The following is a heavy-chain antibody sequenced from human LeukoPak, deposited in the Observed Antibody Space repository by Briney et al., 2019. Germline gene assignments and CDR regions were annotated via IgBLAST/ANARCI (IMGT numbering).Heavy chain of an antibody. CDR1: GGSISSYY. J-gene: IGHJ3*02. D-gene: IGHD5-18*01. Sequence: SETLSLTCTVSGGSISSYYWSWIRQPAGKGLEWIGRIYTSGSTNYNPSLKSRVTISVDTSKNQFSLKLSSVTAADTAVYYCARDYPRLTWIHPKGRVEAFDIWGQGTMVTVSS. CDR2: IYTSGST. V-gene: IGHV4-4*07. CDR3: ARDYPRLTWIHPKGRVEAFDI.